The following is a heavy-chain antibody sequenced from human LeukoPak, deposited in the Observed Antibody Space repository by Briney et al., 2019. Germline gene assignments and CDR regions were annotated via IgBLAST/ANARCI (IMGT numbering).Heavy chain of an antibody. Sequence: SETLSLTCTVAGGSISSYCWRWIRQPPGQGLVWIGFIYYSGSTNYNPSLKSRVTISIDTSKNQFSLKLSSVTAADTAVYYCARDQGIAAAGTQYYYYYGMDVWGKGTTVTVSS. CDR1: GGSISSYC. V-gene: IGHV4-59*01. J-gene: IGHJ6*04. CDR2: IYYSGST. D-gene: IGHD6-13*01. CDR3: ARDQGIAAAGTQYYYYYGMDV.